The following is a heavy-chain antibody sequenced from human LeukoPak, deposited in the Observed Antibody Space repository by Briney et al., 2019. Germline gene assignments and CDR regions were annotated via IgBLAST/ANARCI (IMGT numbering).Heavy chain of an antibody. CDR3: ARLYGSGSYYMRANWFDP. CDR2: IYYSGST. Sequence: SETLSLTRTVSGGSISSSSYYWGWIRQPPGKGLEWIGSIYYSGSTYYNPSLKSRVTISVDTSKNQFSLKLSSVTAADTAVYYCARLYGSGSYYMRANWFDPWGQGTLVTVSS. J-gene: IGHJ5*02. CDR1: GGSISSSSYY. V-gene: IGHV4-39*01. D-gene: IGHD3-10*01.